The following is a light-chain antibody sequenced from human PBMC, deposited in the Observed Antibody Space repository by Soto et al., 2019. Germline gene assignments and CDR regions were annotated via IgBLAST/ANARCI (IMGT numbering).Light chain of an antibody. CDR2: GAS. CDR1: QSVSSN. V-gene: IGKV3-15*01. CDR3: KQYDNWPPWT. J-gene: IGKJ1*01. Sequence: EIVMTQSPGTLSVSPGERATLSCRASQSVSSNLAWYQQKPGQAPRLLIYGASTRATGIPARFSGSGSGTEFTLTISSLQSEDFAVYYCKQYDNWPPWTFGQGTKVEIK.